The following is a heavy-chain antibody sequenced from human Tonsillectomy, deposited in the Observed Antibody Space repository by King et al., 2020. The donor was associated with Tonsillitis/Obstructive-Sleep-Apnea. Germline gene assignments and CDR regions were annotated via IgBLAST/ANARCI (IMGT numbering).Heavy chain of an antibody. CDR3: ARDGDYGDYGPWYFDL. CDR2: VWYDGSNK. D-gene: IGHD4-17*01. CDR1: GFTFSSYG. J-gene: IGHJ2*01. V-gene: IGHV3-33*01. Sequence: VQLVESGGGVVQPGRSLRLSCTASGFTFSSYGMHWVRRAPGKGLEWVAIVWYDGSNKYYADSVKGRFIVSRDNSWNTLYLQMNSLRAEDTAVYYCARDGDYGDYGPWYFDLWGRGSLVTVSA.